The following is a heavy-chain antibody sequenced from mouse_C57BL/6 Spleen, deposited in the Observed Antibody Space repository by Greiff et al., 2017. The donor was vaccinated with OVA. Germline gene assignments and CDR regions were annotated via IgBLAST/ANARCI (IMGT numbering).Heavy chain of an antibody. D-gene: IGHD1-3*01. V-gene: IGHV1-78*01. CDR2: IYPGDGSI. J-gene: IGHJ4*01. CDR3: ARELYPLSMDY. CDR1: GYTFTDHT. Sequence: SDAELVKPGASVKISCTASGYTFTDHTIHWMQQRPEQGLEWIGYIYPGDGSIKYTETLKGKATLTADKSSSTAYMQLNSLRSEDSAVYFCARELYPLSMDYWGQGTSVTVSS.